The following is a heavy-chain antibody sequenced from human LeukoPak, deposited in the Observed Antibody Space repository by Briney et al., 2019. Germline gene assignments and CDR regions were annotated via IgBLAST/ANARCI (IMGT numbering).Heavy chain of an antibody. V-gene: IGHV3-21*01. D-gene: IGHD1-26*01. Sequence: KTGGSLRLSCAASGFTFSSYSMNWVRQAPGKGLEWVSSISSSSSYIYYADSVKGRFTISRDNSKNTLYLQMDSLRAEDTAVYYCAKDEVGATGYPFDYWGQGTLVTVSS. CDR2: ISSSSSYI. CDR1: GFTFSSYS. J-gene: IGHJ4*02. CDR3: AKDEVGATGYPFDY.